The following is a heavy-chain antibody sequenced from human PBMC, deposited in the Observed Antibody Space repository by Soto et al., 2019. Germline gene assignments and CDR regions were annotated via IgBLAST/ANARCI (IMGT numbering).Heavy chain of an antibody. J-gene: IGHJ5*02. V-gene: IGHV1-69*02. Sequence: GASVKVSCTASGGTFNSYTISWVRQAPGQGLEWMGRIIPILGIANYAQKLQGRVTITADKSTSTAYMELSSLRCEDTAVYYCARLPGIAVAGTWWFDPWGQGTLVTVSS. CDR3: ARLPGIAVAGTWWFDP. CDR2: IIPILGIA. CDR1: GGTFNSYT. D-gene: IGHD6-19*01.